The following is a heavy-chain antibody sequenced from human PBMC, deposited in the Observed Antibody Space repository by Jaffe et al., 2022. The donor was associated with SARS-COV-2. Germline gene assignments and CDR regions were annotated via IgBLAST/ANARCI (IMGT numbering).Heavy chain of an antibody. CDR1: GFTFSSYW. D-gene: IGHD6-19*01. Sequence: EVQLVESGGGLVQPGGSLRLSCAASGFTFSSYWMSWVRQAPGKGLEWVGKINEDGSEKYYVDSVKGRFTISRDDARNSVYLQMNSLRVEDTAVYYCARGGARSGRYSYWGQGTLVTVSS. CDR3: ARGGARSGRYSY. V-gene: IGHV3-7*01. CDR2: INEDGSEK. J-gene: IGHJ4*02.